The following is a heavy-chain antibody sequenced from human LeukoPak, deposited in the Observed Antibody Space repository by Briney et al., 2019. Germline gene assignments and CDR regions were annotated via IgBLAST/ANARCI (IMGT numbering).Heavy chain of an antibody. CDR3: ARVPYYYDSPYYFDY. J-gene: IGHJ4*02. CDR1: GFTFCSYG. D-gene: IGHD3-22*01. Sequence: GRSLRLSCAASGFTFCSYGMTWVRQAPGKGLEWVSSISSSSSYIYYADSVKGRFTISRDNAKNSLYLQMNSLRAEDTAVYYCARVPYYYDSPYYFDYWGQGTLVTVSS. CDR2: ISSSSSYI. V-gene: IGHV3-21*01.